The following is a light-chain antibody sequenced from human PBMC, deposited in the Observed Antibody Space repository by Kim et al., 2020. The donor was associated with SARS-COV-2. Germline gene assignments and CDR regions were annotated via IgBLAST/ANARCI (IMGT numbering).Light chain of an antibody. CDR1: QSLVYSDGNIY. Sequence: SASNSCRASQSLVYSDGNIYLNWFHQRPGQSPRRLIYNVSNRDSGVPDRFSGSGSGTDFTLQISRVEAEDFGVYYCMQGTDWPFAFGPGTKVDIK. CDR3: MQGTDWPFA. CDR2: NVS. J-gene: IGKJ3*01. V-gene: IGKV2-30*01.